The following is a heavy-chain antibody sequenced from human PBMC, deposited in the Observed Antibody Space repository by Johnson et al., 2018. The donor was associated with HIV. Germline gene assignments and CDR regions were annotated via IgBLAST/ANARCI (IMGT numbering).Heavy chain of an antibody. D-gene: IGHD3-22*01. Sequence: QVQLVESGGGVVQPGRSLRLSCAASGFTFSRYAMHWVRQAPGKGLEWVAVISYDGSNKYYADSVKGRFTISRDNSKNSLYLQMNSLRAEDTAVYYCARFRYYYDSSGYQDAFDIWGQGTMVTVSS. CDR3: ARFRYYYDSSGYQDAFDI. CDR1: GFTFSRYA. J-gene: IGHJ3*02. CDR2: ISYDGSNK. V-gene: IGHV3-30-3*01.